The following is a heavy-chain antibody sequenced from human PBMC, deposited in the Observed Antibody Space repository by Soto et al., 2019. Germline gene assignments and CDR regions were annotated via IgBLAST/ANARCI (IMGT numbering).Heavy chain of an antibody. CDR2: ISYDGSNK. D-gene: IGHD2-21*02. Sequence: GGSLRLSCAASGFTFSSYGMHWVRQAPGKGLEWVAVISYDGSNKYYADSVKGRFTISRDNSKNTLYLQMNSLRAEDTAVYYCAKRSGDRRPENAEYFQHWGQGTLVTVSS. J-gene: IGHJ1*01. CDR1: GFTFSSYG. V-gene: IGHV3-30*18. CDR3: AKRSGDRRPENAEYFQH.